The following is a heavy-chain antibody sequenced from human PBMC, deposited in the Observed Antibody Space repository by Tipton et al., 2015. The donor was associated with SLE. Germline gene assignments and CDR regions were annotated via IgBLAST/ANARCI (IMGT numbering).Heavy chain of an antibody. D-gene: IGHD1-26*01. J-gene: IGHJ3*02. CDR3: ARSIVGATTDAFDI. CDR2: IYHSGST. CDR1: GGSISSSNW. V-gene: IGHV4-4*02. Sequence: SLRLSCAVSGGSISSSNWWSWVRQPPGKGLEWIGEIYHSGSTNYNPSLKGRVTISVDKSKNQFSLKLSSVTAADTAVYYCARSIVGATTDAFDIWGQGTMVTVSS.